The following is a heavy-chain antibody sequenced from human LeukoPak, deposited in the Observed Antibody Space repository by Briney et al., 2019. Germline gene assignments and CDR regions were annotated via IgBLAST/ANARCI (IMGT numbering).Heavy chain of an antibody. Sequence: SETLSLICTVSGGSISSYYWSWIRQPPGKGLEWIGYIYTSGSTNYNPSLKSRVTISVDTSKNQFSLKLSSVTAADTAVYYCARQSASVYYDFWSGYSPFDPWGQGTLVTVSS. CDR3: ARQSASVYYDFWSGYSPFDP. V-gene: IGHV4-4*09. CDR1: GGSISSYY. J-gene: IGHJ5*02. D-gene: IGHD3-3*01. CDR2: IYTSGST.